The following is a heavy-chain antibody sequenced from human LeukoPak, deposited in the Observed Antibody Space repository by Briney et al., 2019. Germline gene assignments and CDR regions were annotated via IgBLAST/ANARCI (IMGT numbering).Heavy chain of an antibody. CDR2: ITSSSSYT. CDR3: ARDIVVVVALMDV. CDR1: GLTFSTYN. D-gene: IGHD2-15*01. J-gene: IGHJ6*03. V-gene: IGHV3-21*01. Sequence: GGSLTLSCAASGLTFSTYNMNWVRQAPGRGLEWVSSITSSSSYTFYADSVKGRFTISRDNAKNSMYLQMNRLRAEDTAVYYCARDIVVVVALMDVWGKGTTVTVSS.